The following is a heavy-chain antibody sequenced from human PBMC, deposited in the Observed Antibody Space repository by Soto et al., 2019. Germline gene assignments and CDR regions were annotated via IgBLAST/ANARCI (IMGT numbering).Heavy chain of an antibody. J-gene: IGHJ6*02. D-gene: IGHD3-9*01. CDR1: GYTFSNYG. CDR3: ARVFYDILTGYYTHSMDV. Sequence: ASVKVSCKASGYTFSNYGFSWVRQAPGQGLEWMGWMNPNSGNAGYAQKFQGRVTMTRNTSISTAYMELSSLRSEDTAVYYCARVFYDILTGYYTHSMDVWGQGTTVTVSS. CDR2: MNPNSGNA. V-gene: IGHV1-8*02.